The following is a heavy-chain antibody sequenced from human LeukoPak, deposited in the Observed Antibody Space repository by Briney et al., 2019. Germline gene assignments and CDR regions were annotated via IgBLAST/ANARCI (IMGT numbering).Heavy chain of an antibody. D-gene: IGHD3-3*01. Sequence: SETLSLTCTVSGGSISSYYWSWIRQPPGKGLEWIGYIYYSGSTNYNPSLKSRVTISVDTSKNQFSLKLSSVTAADTAVYYCARDPRSGWFDPWGQGTLVAVSS. CDR2: IYYSGST. J-gene: IGHJ5*02. CDR3: ARDPRSGWFDP. CDR1: GGSISSYY. V-gene: IGHV4-59*01.